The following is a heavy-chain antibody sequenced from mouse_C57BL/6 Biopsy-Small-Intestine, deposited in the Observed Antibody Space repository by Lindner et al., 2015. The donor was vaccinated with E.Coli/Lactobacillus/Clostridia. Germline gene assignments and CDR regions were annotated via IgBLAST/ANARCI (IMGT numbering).Heavy chain of an antibody. Sequence: QLQESGGGLVQPKGSLKLSCAASGFSFNTYAMNWVRQAPGKGLEWVARIRSKSNNYATYYADSVKDRFTISRDDSESMLYLQMNNLKTEDTAMYYCVRQLTGNFDYWGQGTTLTVSS. CDR2: IRSKSNNYAT. V-gene: IGHV10-1*01. CDR1: GFSFNTYA. CDR3: VRQLTGNFDY. J-gene: IGHJ2*01. D-gene: IGHD4-1*01.